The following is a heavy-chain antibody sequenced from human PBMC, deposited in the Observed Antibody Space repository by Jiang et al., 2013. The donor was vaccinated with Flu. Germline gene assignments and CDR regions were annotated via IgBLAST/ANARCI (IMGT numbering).Heavy chain of an antibody. CDR3: ARRSTNWPHYYFEL. V-gene: IGHV5-51*01. D-gene: IGHD7-27*01. CDR1: GYTFARYW. J-gene: IGHJ2*01. Sequence: GAEVKKARGSLKISCQASGYTFARYWIGWVRQMPGKGLEWMGIIFPIDSDTKYSPSFQGQVTISVDKSINTAYLQWSSLKTSDTAIYYCARRSTNWPHYYFELWGRGTLVTVSS. CDR2: IFPIDSDT.